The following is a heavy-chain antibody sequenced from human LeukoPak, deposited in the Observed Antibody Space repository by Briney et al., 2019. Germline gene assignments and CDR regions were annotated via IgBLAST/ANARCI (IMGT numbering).Heavy chain of an antibody. J-gene: IGHJ4*02. CDR2: ISGSGGST. Sequence: PGGSLRLSCAASGFTFSSYAMSWVRQAPGKGLEWVSGISGSGGSTYYADSVKGRFTISRDNSKNTLYLQMNSLRAEDTAVYYCAKGDYYDSSGYDYWGQGTLVTVSS. CDR1: GFTFSSYA. V-gene: IGHV3-23*01. D-gene: IGHD3-22*01. CDR3: AKGDYYDSSGYDY.